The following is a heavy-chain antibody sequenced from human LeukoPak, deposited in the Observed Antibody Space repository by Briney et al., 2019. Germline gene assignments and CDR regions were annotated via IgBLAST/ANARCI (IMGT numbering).Heavy chain of an antibody. CDR1: GGSISSSNW. CDR2: IYHSGST. Sequence: SETLSLTCAVSGGSISSSNWWSWVRQPPGKGLEWIGEIYHSGSTNYNPSLKSRVTISVDKSKNQFSLKLSSVTAADTAVYYCARDSPPAYCSGGSCYFDYWGQGTLVTVSS. CDR3: ARDSPPAYCSGGSCYFDY. V-gene: IGHV4-4*02. J-gene: IGHJ4*02. D-gene: IGHD2-15*01.